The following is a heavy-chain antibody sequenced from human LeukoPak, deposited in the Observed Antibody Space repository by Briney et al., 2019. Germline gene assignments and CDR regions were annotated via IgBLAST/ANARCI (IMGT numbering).Heavy chain of an antibody. V-gene: IGHV1-69*01. D-gene: IGHD5-24*01. CDR2: IIPILDVA. CDR3: ARVDRDAEEDFDY. Sequence: SVKVSCKASGGTFSTNAISWVRQAPGQGLEWMGGIIPILDVANYAQKFQGRVTIAADESTSTAYLELSTLRSEDTAVYYCARVDRDAEEDFDYWGQGTLVTVSS. J-gene: IGHJ4*02. CDR1: GGTFSTNA.